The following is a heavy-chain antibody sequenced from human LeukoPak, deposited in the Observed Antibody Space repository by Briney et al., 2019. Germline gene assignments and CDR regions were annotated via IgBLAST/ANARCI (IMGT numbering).Heavy chain of an antibody. Sequence: PGGSLRLSCAASGFIFSSYAMHWVRQAPGKGLEWVAVISYDGSNKYYADPVKGRFTISRDNSKNTLYLQMNSLRAEDTAVYYCARDRGISGGYYDSSGLYNWLDPWGQGTLVTVSS. CDR3: ARDRGISGGYYDSSGLYNWLDP. V-gene: IGHV3-30-3*01. J-gene: IGHJ5*02. D-gene: IGHD3-22*01. CDR2: ISYDGSNK. CDR1: GFIFSSYA.